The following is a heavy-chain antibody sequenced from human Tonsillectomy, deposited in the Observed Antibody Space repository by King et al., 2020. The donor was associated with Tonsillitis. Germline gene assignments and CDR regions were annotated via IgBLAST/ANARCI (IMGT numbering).Heavy chain of an antibody. CDR3: ARGGSSAISAY. D-gene: IGHD2-2*01. Sequence: QLVQSGAEVKKPGASVKVSCKASGYTFTSYAMHWVRQAPGQRLEWMGWINAGNGNTKYSQKFQGRVTITRDTSASTAYKELSSLRSEDTAVYYCARGGSSAISAYWGHGTLVTVSS. CDR1: GYTFTSYA. J-gene: IGHJ4*01. V-gene: IGHV1-3*01. CDR2: INAGNGNT.